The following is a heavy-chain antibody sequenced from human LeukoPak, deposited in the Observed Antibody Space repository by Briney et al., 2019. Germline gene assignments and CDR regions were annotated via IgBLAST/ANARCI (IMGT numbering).Heavy chain of an antibody. CDR2: ISGRGDTT. CDR1: GFTFSTYA. V-gene: IGHV3-23*01. Sequence: PGGSLRLSCAASGFTFSTYAMNWVRQAPGKGLEWVSEISGRGDTTYYADSVRGRFTISRDNSKKTLYLQMKSLRADDTAVYYCARDSDESDIVGATLDFWGQGALVTVPS. J-gene: IGHJ4*02. D-gene: IGHD1-26*01. CDR3: ARDSDESDIVGATLDF.